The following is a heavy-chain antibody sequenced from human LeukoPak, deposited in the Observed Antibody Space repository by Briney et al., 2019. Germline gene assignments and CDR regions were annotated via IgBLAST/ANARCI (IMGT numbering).Heavy chain of an antibody. Sequence: GGSLRLSCAASGFTFSDYYMSWVRQAPGKGPEWVATIKQDGSEEHYVDSVKGRFTVSRDNARNSLFLQMNSLRVEDTAVYYCTTYKNWVAGDVWGQGTTVSVSS. D-gene: IGHD7-27*01. CDR3: TTYKNWVAGDV. CDR2: IKQDGSEE. V-gene: IGHV3-7*01. CDR1: GFTFSDYY. J-gene: IGHJ6*02.